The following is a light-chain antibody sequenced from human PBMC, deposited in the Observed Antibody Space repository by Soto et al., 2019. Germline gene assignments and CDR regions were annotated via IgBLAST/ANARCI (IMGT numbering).Light chain of an antibody. CDR2: GAS. J-gene: IGKJ4*01. Sequence: EIVLTQSPGTLSLSPGERATLSCRASQSVSSSYLAWYQQKPGQAPRLLINGASSRATGIPERFSGSGSGTDFTLTISRLEPEDFAVYYCQQYGSSPKLTFGGGTKVDI. CDR3: QQYGSSPKLT. V-gene: IGKV3-20*01. CDR1: QSVSSSY.